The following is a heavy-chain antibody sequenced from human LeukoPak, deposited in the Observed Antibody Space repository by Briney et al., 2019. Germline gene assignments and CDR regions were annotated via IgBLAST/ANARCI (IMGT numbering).Heavy chain of an antibody. D-gene: IGHD3-10*01. V-gene: IGHV4-59*01. Sequence: SETLSLTCTVSGGSISSYYWSWIRQPPGKGLEWIGYIYYSGSTNYNPSLKSRVTISVDTSKNQFSLKLSSVTAADTAVYYCAREHRWFGELSLIQSGMDVWAKGPRSPSPQ. CDR2: IYYSGST. CDR3: AREHRWFGELSLIQSGMDV. J-gene: IGHJ6*04. CDR1: GGSISSYY.